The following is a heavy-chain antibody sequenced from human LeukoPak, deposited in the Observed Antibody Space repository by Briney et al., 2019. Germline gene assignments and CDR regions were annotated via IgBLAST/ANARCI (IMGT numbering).Heavy chain of an antibody. J-gene: IGHJ4*02. CDR1: GGSISSSSYY. V-gene: IGHV4-39*07. CDR3: ARDPPGYCSSTSCYSY. CDR2: NYYSGST. D-gene: IGHD2-2*02. Sequence: SETLSLTCSVSGGSISSSSYYWGWIRQPPGKGLEWIGSNYYSGSTYYNPSLKSRVTISLDTSKNQFSLKLSSVTAADTAVYYCARDPPGYCSSTSCYSYWGQGTLVTVSS.